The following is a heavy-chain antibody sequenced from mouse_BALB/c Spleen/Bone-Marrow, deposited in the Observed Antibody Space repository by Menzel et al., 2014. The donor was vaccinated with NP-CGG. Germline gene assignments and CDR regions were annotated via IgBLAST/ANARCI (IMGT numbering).Heavy chain of an antibody. CDR1: GYTFTNYW. Sequence: QVQLQQPGAELVRPGTSVKISCKASGYTFTNYWLSWVKQRPGHGLEWIGDIYPGGGYTNFNERFKGKATLTADTSSSTAYMQLSSLTSEGSAVYFCAREEYGNYDRFIDYWGQGTTLTVSS. V-gene: IGHV1-63*02. CDR2: IYPGGGYT. D-gene: IGHD2-10*02. J-gene: IGHJ2*01. CDR3: AREEYGNYDRFIDY.